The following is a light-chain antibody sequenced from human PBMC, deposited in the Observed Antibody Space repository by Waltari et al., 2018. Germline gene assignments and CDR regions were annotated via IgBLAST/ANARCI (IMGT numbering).Light chain of an antibody. CDR1: SSNIGAGYV. CDR2: GDT. J-gene: IGLJ2*01. CDR3: QSYDSSLSAL. Sequence: QSVLTQPPSVSGAPGQRVTISCTGSSSNIGAGYVVHWYQQLPGPAPNLLIYGDTNRPAGVPDRFSGSKSCTSASLAITGLQAEDEADYYCQSYDSSLSALFGGGTKLTVL. V-gene: IGLV1-40*01.